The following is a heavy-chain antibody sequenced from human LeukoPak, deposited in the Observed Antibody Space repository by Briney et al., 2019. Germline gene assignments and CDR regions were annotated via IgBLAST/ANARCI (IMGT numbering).Heavy chain of an antibody. J-gene: IGHJ4*02. CDR2: IYYSGSA. Sequence: SETLSLTCTVSGGSISPYYWSWVRQPPGKGLEWIGSIYYSGSANCNPSLKSRVTISVDTSNNQFSLRLTSVTAADTAVYYCARILTGTVDYWGQGTLVTVSS. CDR3: ARILTGTVDY. CDR1: GGSISPYY. D-gene: IGHD1-7*01. V-gene: IGHV4-59*01.